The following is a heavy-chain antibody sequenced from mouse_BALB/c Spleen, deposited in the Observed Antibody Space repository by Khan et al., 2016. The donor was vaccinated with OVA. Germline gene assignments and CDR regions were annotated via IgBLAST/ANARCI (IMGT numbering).Heavy chain of an antibody. CDR1: GISITSGNYR. V-gene: IGHV3-5*02. J-gene: IGHJ1*01. CDR2: IYYSGTV. Sequence: EVQLQESGPGLVKPSQTVSLTCTVTGISITSGNYRWSWIRQFPGNKLEWIGNIYYSGTVTYNPSLTSRTTTTRDTSKNQFFLEMNSLTAEDTATYYGARDYGSLYWYFDVWGAGTTVTVSS. CDR3: ARDYGSLYWYFDV. D-gene: IGHD1-1*01.